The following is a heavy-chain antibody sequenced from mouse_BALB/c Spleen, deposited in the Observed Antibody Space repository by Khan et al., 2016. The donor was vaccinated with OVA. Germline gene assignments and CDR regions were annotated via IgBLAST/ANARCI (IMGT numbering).Heavy chain of an antibody. V-gene: IGHV2-9*02. J-gene: IGHJ1*01. CDR2: IWTGGST. CDR3: ARELWSSHWYFDV. CDR1: GFSLTSYG. Sequence: QVQLKESGPGLVAPSQSLSITCTVSGFSLTSYGVHWVRQPPGKGLEWLGVIWTGGSTNYNSALRSRLAINKDNSKSQVFLKMNNLQTDDTAMYCCARELWSSHWYFDVWGAGTTVTVS. D-gene: IGHD6-1*01.